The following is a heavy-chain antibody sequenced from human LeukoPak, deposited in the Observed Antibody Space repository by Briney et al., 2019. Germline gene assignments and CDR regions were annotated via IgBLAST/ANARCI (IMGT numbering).Heavy chain of an antibody. CDR3: TTDLTTDFDF. D-gene: IGHD4-11*01. CDR1: GFIFDDYG. Sequence: NSGGSLRLSCAASGFIFDDYGMSWVRQAPGKGLEWVGRIKSKTDGGTTDYAAPVKGRVTISRDDSKNTLYLQMNSLKTEDTAVYYCTTDLTTDFDFWGQGTLVTVSS. J-gene: IGHJ4*02. CDR2: IKSKTDGGTT. V-gene: IGHV3-15*01.